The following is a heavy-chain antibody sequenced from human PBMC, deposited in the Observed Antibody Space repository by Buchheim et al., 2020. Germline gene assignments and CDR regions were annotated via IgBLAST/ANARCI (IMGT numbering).Heavy chain of an antibody. CDR3: AKDEQQLIPKYFDY. D-gene: IGHD6-13*01. J-gene: IGHJ4*02. CDR2: ISGGGGST. V-gene: IGHV3-23*01. Sequence: EVQLLESGGGLVQPGGSLRLSCAASGFTFDNYAMNWVRQAPGRGLEWVSTISGGGGSTFYADSVRGRFTISRANSKNAPYLQMSSLRAEDTAVYYCAKDEQQLIPKYFDYWGQGAL. CDR1: GFTFDNYA.